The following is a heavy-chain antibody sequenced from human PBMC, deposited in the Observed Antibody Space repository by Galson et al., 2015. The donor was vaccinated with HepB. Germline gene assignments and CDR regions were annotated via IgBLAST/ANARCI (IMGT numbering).Heavy chain of an antibody. Sequence: SLRLSCAASGFTFSSFAMHWVRQAPGKGLEWVAVISYDGSNKYYADSVKGRFTISRDNSKNTLFLQMKSLRTEDTAVYYSSRGYCSGTACPLAGDYWAQGTLVTVSS. CDR3: SRGYCSGTACPLAGDY. CDR2: ISYDGSNK. D-gene: IGHD2-2*01. J-gene: IGHJ4*02. CDR1: GFTFSSFA. V-gene: IGHV3-30-3*01.